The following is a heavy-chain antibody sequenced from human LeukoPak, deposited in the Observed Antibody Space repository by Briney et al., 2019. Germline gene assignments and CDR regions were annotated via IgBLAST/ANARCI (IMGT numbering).Heavy chain of an antibody. CDR3: TRLGQSLLWFGEFYYYYGMDV. CDR2: IRSKAYGSIT. D-gene: IGHD3-10*01. J-gene: IGHJ6*04. V-gene: IGHV3-49*04. Sequence: GGSLRLSCTASGFTLGDYAMSWVRQAPGEGREWVGFIRSKAYGSITEYAAAVKGRFTISRDDSKSIAYLQMNSLKTEDTGVYYCTRLGQSLLWFGEFYYYYGMDVWGKGTTVTVSS. CDR1: GFTLGDYA.